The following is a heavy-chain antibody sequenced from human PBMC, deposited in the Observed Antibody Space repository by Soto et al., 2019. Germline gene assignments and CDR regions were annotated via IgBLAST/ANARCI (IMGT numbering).Heavy chain of an antibody. Sequence: EVQLLESGGGLVQPGGSLRLSCAGSGFTFSNYAMSWVRQAPGTGLEWVSGIGASGAGTYYADSVKGRFTISRDNSKNTLYLQMNSLRAEDTAVYYCAKGGGVLRYFDWLSHVGAFDIWGQGTMVTVSS. CDR2: IGASGAGT. V-gene: IGHV3-23*01. CDR1: GFTFSNYA. CDR3: AKGGGVLRYFDWLSHVGAFDI. J-gene: IGHJ3*02. D-gene: IGHD3-9*01.